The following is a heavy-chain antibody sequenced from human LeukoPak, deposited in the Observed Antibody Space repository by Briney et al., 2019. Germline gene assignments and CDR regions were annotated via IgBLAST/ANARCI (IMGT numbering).Heavy chain of an antibody. Sequence: GGFLRLSCGASGFTFSSSAMSWVRQAPGKGLEWVSSISGSGVSTYYADSVKGRFTISRDNSKNTLYVQMNSLRAEDTAVYYCTKDMLLPWNWGQGTLVTVSS. CDR1: GFTFSSSA. CDR2: ISGSGVST. CDR3: TKDMLLPWN. D-gene: IGHD2-8*01. J-gene: IGHJ4*02. V-gene: IGHV3-23*01.